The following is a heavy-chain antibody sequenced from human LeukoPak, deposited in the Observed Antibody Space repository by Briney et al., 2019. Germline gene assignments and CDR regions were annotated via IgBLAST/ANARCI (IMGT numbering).Heavy chain of an antibody. Sequence: GGSLRLSCAASGFTFSSYWMHWVRQAPGKGLVWVSRINSDGSSTSYVDSVKGRFTISRDNAKNTLYLQMNSLRAEDTAVYYCARGNSYGPIYYYYGMDVWGQGTTVTVSS. CDR3: ARGNSYGPIYYYYGMDV. J-gene: IGHJ6*02. D-gene: IGHD5-18*01. CDR2: INSDGSST. V-gene: IGHV3-74*01. CDR1: GFTFSSYW.